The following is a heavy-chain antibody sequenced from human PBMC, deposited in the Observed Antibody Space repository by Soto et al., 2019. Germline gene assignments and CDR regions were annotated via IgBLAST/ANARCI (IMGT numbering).Heavy chain of an antibody. CDR3: AHRRPYSNSPEYFFDY. CDR2: ISWDDDK. J-gene: IGHJ4*02. D-gene: IGHD6-6*01. V-gene: IGHV2-5*02. Sequence: QITLKESGPTLVKPTQTLTLTCTFSGFSLSTSGVDVGWIRQPPGKALEWLALISWDDDKRYSPSLKSRLTITKDTSKNQGVLTMTNMDPLDTATYYCAHRRPYSNSPEYFFDYWGQGTLVTVSS. CDR1: GFSLSTSGVD.